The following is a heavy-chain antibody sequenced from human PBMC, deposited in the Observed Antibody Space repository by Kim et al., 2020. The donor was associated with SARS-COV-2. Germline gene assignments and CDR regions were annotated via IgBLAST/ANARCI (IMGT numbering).Heavy chain of an antibody. CDR3: ARARVDRFDY. D-gene: IGHD3-22*01. CDR1: GDSISSGGYY. V-gene: IGHV4-31*03. Sequence: SETLSLTCTVSGDSISSGGYYWSWIRQHPGKGLEWIGYVYFTGSPYYNPSLKSRLTISLDTSENQFSLNLSSVTAADSAVYYCARARVDRFDYWGQGTLVTVSS. CDR2: VYFTGSP. J-gene: IGHJ4*02.